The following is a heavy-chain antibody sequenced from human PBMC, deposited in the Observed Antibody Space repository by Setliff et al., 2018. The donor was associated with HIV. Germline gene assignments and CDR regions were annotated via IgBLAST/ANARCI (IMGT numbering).Heavy chain of an antibody. CDR3: ASWVRGVAYYFDY. CDR1: GYTFTGDY. Sequence: ASVKVSCKASGYTFTGDYMHWVRQAPGQGLEWMGWINPNSGGTNYAQRFQGRVTMTRATSISTAYMEMSRLRSDDTAVYYCASWVRGVAYYFDYWGQGPLVTVSS. V-gene: IGHV1-2*02. J-gene: IGHJ4*02. D-gene: IGHD3-10*01. CDR2: INPNSGGT.